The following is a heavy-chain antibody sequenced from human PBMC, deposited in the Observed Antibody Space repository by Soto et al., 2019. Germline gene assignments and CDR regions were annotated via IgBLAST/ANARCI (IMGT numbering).Heavy chain of an antibody. J-gene: IGHJ4*02. V-gene: IGHV3-66*04. CDR1: GFTVSSNY. D-gene: IGHD3-10*01. CDR3: GRLVDSGRGPFDY. CDR2: IYRDGYT. Sequence: EVQLVESGGDLVQPGGSLRLSCAASGFTVSSNYMTWVRQAPGKGLEWVSVIYRDGYTYYADSVKGRFTISRDNSQNTLYLQMSTLVAEDTAVYYCGRLVDSGRGPFDYWGQGTLVTVSS.